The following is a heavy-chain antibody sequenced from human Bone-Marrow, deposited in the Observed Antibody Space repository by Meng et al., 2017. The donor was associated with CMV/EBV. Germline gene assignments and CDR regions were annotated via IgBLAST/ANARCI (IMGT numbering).Heavy chain of an antibody. V-gene: IGHV1-18*01. Sequence: ASVKVSCKASGYTFTSYGISWVRQAPGQGLEWMGWISAYNGNTNYAQKLQGRVTMTRDTSISTAYMELSRLRSDDTAVYYCASLRITIFGVVRFDPWGQGTLVTVSS. CDR1: GYTFTSYG. CDR3: ASLRITIFGVVRFDP. J-gene: IGHJ5*02. D-gene: IGHD3-3*01. CDR2: ISAYNGNT.